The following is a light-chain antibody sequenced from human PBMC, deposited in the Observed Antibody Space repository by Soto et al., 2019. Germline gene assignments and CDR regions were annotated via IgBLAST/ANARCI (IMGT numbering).Light chain of an antibody. V-gene: IGLV2-14*01. CDR3: RSYSSSGTLV. CDR1: SSDVGGHNF. CDR2: DVR. J-gene: IGLJ2*01. Sequence: HSALTQPASVSGSPGQSITISCTGTSSDVGGHNFVSWYQQHPGRAPTLMIYDVRNRPSGVSTRFSGSKSANTASLTISGLQVEDEADYYCRSYSSSGTLVFGGGTKVTVL.